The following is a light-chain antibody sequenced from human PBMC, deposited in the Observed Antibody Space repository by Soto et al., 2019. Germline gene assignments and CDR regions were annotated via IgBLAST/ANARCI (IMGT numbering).Light chain of an antibody. Sequence: EIVMTQSPATLSVSPGERATLSCRASQSVSNNFAWYQQKPGQAPRLLIYGASTRATGIPARFSGSGSGTEFTLTISSLQSEDFAVYYCQQSNDWWTFGQGTKVEI. CDR2: GAS. CDR1: QSVSNN. J-gene: IGKJ1*01. V-gene: IGKV3-15*01. CDR3: QQSNDWWT.